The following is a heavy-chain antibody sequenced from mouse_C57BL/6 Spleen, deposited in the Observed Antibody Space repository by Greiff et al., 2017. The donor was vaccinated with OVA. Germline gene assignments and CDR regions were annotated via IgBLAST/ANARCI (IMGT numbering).Heavy chain of an antibody. Sequence: EVKVIESGGGLVKPGGSLKLSCAASGFTFSDYGMHWFRQAPEKGLEWVAYISRGSSTISYADKVNGRFTISRDNAKNTQVLQMTSRRSEDTAMYYCYYYGSSSAYWGQGTLVTVSA. D-gene: IGHD1-1*01. V-gene: IGHV5-17*01. CDR2: ISRGSSTI. J-gene: IGHJ3*01. CDR1: GFTFSDYG. CDR3: YYYGSSSAY.